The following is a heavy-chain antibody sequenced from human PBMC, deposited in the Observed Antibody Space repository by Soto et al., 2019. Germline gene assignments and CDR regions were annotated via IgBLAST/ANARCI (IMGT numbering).Heavy chain of an antibody. CDR3: ARDPSGGFNWFDP. V-gene: IGHV3-30-3*01. CDR2: ISSDGGIK. D-gene: IGHD3-10*01. Sequence: QVQLVESGGGVVQPGGSLKLSCTASGFTFSSYTMHWVRQAPGKGLDWVAAISSDGGIKYYAHSVKGRFTISRDNSRNTLYLQMNSLRPDDTSLFYCARDPSGGFNWFDPWGQGTLVTVPS. J-gene: IGHJ5*02. CDR1: GFTFSSYT.